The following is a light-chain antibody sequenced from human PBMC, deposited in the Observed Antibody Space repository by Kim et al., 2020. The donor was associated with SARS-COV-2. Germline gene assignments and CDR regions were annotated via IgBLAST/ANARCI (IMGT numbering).Light chain of an antibody. CDR2: GAS. CDR3: QQYGSSPRT. CDR1: QSVSSSY. J-gene: IGKJ1*01. Sequence: TGERATLACRASQSVSSSYLAWYQQKPGQAPRLLIYGASSRATGIPDRFSGSGSGTDFTLTISRLEPEDFAVYYCQQYGSSPRTFGQGTKVDIK. V-gene: IGKV3-20*01.